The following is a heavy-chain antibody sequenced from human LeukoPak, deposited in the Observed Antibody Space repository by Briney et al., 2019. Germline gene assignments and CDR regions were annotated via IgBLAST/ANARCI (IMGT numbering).Heavy chain of an antibody. CDR3: ARGGQQLVDNWFDP. D-gene: IGHD6-13*01. Sequence: GESLRLSCAASGFTFISYWMSWVRQAPGKGLEWVANIKQDGSEKYYVDSVKGRFTISRDNAKNSLYLQMNSLRAEDTAVYCCARGGQQLVDNWFDPWGQGTLVTVPS. V-gene: IGHV3-7*01. CDR1: GFTFISYW. J-gene: IGHJ5*02. CDR2: IKQDGSEK.